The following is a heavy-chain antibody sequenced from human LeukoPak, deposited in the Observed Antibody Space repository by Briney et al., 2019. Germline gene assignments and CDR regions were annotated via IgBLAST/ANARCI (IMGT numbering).Heavy chain of an antibody. V-gene: IGHV1-2*06. CDR1: GYTFTGYY. D-gene: IGHD4-17*01. CDR2: INPNSGGT. Sequence: ASVKVSCRASGYTFTGYYMHWVRQAPGQGLEWMGRINPNSGGTNYAQKFQGRVTMTRDTSISTAYMELSGLRSDDTAVYYCARFPRKTVTTNYWGQGTLVTVSS. CDR3: ARFPRKTVTTNY. J-gene: IGHJ4*02.